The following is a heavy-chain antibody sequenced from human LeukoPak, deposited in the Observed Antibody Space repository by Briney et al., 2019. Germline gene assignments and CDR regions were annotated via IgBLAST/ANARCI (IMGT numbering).Heavy chain of an antibody. Sequence: PSETLSLTCTVSGGSISSYYWSWIRQPPGKGLEWIGYIFYSGSTNYNPSLKSRVTISVDTSKNQFSLKLSSVTAADTAVYYCARVPSPRGPRYHPFDYWGQGTLVTVSS. D-gene: IGHD2-2*01. V-gene: IGHV4-59*01. J-gene: IGHJ4*02. CDR2: IFYSGST. CDR3: ARVPSPRGPRYHPFDY. CDR1: GGSISSYY.